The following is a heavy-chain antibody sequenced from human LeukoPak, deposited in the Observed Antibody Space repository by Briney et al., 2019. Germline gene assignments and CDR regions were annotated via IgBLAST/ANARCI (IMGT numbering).Heavy chain of an antibody. CDR2: IIPIFGTA. D-gene: IGHD3-10*01. CDR1: GGTFSSYA. J-gene: IGHJ3*02. V-gene: IGHV1-69*06. Sequence: ASVKVSCKASGGTFSSYAISWVRQAPGHGLEWMGGIIPIFGTANYEQKLQGRVTITADKSTSTAYMELSSLRSEDTAVYYCARPLTGSESYWVAFDIWGQGTMVTVSS. CDR3: ARPLTGSESYWVAFDI.